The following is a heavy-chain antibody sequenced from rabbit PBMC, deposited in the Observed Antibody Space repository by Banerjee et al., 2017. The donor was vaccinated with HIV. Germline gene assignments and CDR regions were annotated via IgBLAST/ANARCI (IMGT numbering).Heavy chain of an antibody. Sequence: QEQLEESGGGLVQPGGTLTLTCKASGFDFSSSYYMCWVRQAPGKGLEWIACIYTGISSTYYASWAKGRFTISKTSSTTVTLQMTSLTAADTATYFCARDITGGSLWGQGTLVTVS. V-gene: IGHV1S45*01. D-gene: IGHD4-2*01. CDR1: GFDFSSSYY. CDR3: ARDITGGSL. CDR2: IYTGISST. J-gene: IGHJ3*01.